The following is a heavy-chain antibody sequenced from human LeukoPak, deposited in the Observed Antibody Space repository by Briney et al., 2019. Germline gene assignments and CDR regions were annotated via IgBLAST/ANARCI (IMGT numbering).Heavy chain of an antibody. V-gene: IGHV3-7*01. Sequence: GGSLRLSCLGSGFTFRNYPMYWVRQAPGKGLEWVANIKQDGSEKNYVDSVKGRFTISRDNAKNSLSLRMNSLSAEDTAVYYCATGYSSGWYFYFQHWGQGPLVSVSS. CDR2: IKQDGSEK. J-gene: IGHJ1*01. CDR3: ATGYSSGWYFYFQH. CDR1: GFTFRNYP. D-gene: IGHD6-19*01.